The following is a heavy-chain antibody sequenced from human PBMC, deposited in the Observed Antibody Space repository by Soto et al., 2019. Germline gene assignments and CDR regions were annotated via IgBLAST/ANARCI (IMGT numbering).Heavy chain of an antibody. CDR3: ARYCAYHSIYYCSSDRLDY. D-gene: IGHD3-22*01. CDR2: VDQDGSAK. Sequence: VQLVESGGGLVQPGGSLRLSCAASGFAFNRYYMSWVRQAPGKGLEWVATVDQDGSAKYYVDSVKGRFTISRDNAKNSLYEQMNRLRGEDTAVYYCARYCAYHSIYYCSSDRLDYWGQGTLVTVSS. V-gene: IGHV3-7*01. CDR1: GFAFNRYY. J-gene: IGHJ4*02.